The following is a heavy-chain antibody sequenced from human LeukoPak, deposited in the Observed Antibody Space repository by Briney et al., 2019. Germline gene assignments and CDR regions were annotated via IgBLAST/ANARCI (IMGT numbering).Heavy chain of an antibody. J-gene: IGHJ5*02. CDR3: ARTNYDFWSGYYDHWFDP. D-gene: IGHD3-3*01. V-gene: IGHV1-18*01. CDR2: ISVYNGNI. CDR1: GYTFTSYG. Sequence: ASVKVSCKASGYTFTSYGITWVRQAPGQGLEWMGWISVYNGNIDYAQKLQGRVTMTTDKSTSTAYMELGSLRSDDTAVYYCARTNYDFWSGYYDHWFDPWGQGTLVTVSS.